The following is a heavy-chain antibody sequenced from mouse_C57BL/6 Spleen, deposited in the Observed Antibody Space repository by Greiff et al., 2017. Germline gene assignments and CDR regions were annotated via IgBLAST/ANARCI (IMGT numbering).Heavy chain of an antibody. J-gene: IGHJ3*01. CDR1: GYTFTSYW. CDR2: IDPSDSYT. Sequence: QVQLQQPGAELVRPGTSVKLSCKASGYTFTSYWMHWVKQRPGQGLEWIGVIDPSDSYTNYNQKFKGKATLTVATSSSTAYMQLSSLTSEDSAVYYCARSRSDYYYGLWFAYWGQGTLVTVSA. V-gene: IGHV1-59*01. CDR3: ARSRSDYYYGLWFAY. D-gene: IGHD1-1*01.